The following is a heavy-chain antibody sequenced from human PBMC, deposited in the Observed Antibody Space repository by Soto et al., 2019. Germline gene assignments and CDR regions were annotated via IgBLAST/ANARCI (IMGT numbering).Heavy chain of an antibody. Sequence: GGSLRLSCSASGFTFNTFAMHWVRQTPGKGLEFVSAISSNGGNTYYADSVKGRFAISRDNSKNTLYLQMYSLRPEDTALYYCVKEGYMRSDWYGQFDCWGQGTLVTVSS. CDR1: GFTFNTFA. CDR3: VKEGYMRSDWYGQFDC. D-gene: IGHD6-19*01. J-gene: IGHJ4*02. V-gene: IGHV3-64D*06. CDR2: ISSNGGNT.